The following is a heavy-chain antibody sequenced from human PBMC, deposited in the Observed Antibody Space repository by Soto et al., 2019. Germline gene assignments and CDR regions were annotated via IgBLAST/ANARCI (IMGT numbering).Heavy chain of an antibody. V-gene: IGHV3-53*01. J-gene: IGHJ6*02. D-gene: IGHD6-19*01. Sequence: XGSLRLSCSASGFTVSSNYMSWVRQAPGKGLEWVSLIYSGGATYYADSVKGRFTISRDNSKNTLYLQMNSLRAEDTAVYFCAKDCTTTCPGLTVAGSMDVWGQGTTVTVSS. CDR2: IYSGGAT. CDR3: AKDCTTTCPGLTVAGSMDV. CDR1: GFTVSSNY.